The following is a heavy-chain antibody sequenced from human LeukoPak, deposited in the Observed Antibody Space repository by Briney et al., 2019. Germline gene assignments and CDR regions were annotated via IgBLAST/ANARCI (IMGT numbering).Heavy chain of an antibody. CDR3: ARVDYDILTGYYYFDY. CDR2: IYYSGST. D-gene: IGHD3-9*01. CDR1: GGSISSYY. Sequence: SETLSLTCTVSGGSISSYYWSWIRQPPGKGLEWLGYIYYSGSTNYNPSLKSRVTISVDTSKNQFSLKLSSVTPADTAVYYCARVDYDILTGYYYFDYWGQGTLVTVSS. J-gene: IGHJ4*02. V-gene: IGHV4-59*01.